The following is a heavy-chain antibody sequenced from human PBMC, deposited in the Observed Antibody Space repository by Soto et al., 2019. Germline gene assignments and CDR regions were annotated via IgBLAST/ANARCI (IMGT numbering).Heavy chain of an antibody. Sequence: EVQLVESGGGLVKPGGSLRLSCAASGFTFSSYSMNWVRQAPGKGLEWVSSISSSSSYIYYADSVKGRFTNSRDNAKNSLYLQINSLRAEDRAVYYCASSYPVVPAAISYMDVWGKGTTVTVSS. CDR2: ISSSSSYI. CDR3: ASSYPVVPAAISYMDV. V-gene: IGHV3-21*01. D-gene: IGHD2-2*01. CDR1: GFTFSSYS. J-gene: IGHJ6*03.